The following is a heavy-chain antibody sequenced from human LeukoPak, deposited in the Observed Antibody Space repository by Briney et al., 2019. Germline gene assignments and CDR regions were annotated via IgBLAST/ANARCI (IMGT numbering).Heavy chain of an antibody. CDR1: GFTFSNYG. CDR2: ISYDGSKN. J-gene: IGHJ4*02. CDR3: PKVFGELPLDMDY. Sequence: GGSLRLSCAASGFTFSNYGMHWVRQAPGKGLEWVAVISYDGSKNYYADSVKGRFTISRDNSKNTLYLQMNSLRAEDTALYYCPKVFGELPLDMDYWGQGTLVTVSS. V-gene: IGHV3-30*18. D-gene: IGHD3-10*01.